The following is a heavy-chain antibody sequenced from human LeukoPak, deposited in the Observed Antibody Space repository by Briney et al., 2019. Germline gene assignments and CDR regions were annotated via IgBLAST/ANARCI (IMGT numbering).Heavy chain of an antibody. J-gene: IGHJ5*02. CDR3: ARVMVRGVIIPLHFDP. CDR1: GGSISSSSYY. D-gene: IGHD3-10*01. V-gene: IGHV4-39*07. CDR2: IYYSGST. Sequence: SETLSLTCTVSGGSISSSSYYWGWIRQPPGKGLEWIGSIYYSGSTYYNPPLKSRVTISVDTSKNQFSLKLSSVTAADTAVYYCARVMVRGVIIPLHFDPWGQGTLVTVSS.